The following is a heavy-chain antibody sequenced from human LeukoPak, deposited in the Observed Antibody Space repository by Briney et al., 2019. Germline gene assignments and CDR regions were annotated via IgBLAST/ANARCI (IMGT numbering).Heavy chain of an antibody. D-gene: IGHD6-19*01. Sequence: SETLSLTCTVSGGSISSSSYYWGWIRQPPGKGLEWIGSIYYSGSTYYNPSLKSRVTISVDTSKNQFSLKLSSVTAADTAVYYCARGEYSGGWYEVRCFDYWGQGTLVTVSS. CDR1: GGSISSSSYY. V-gene: IGHV4-39*01. CDR3: ARGEYSGGWYEVRCFDY. CDR2: IYYSGST. J-gene: IGHJ4*02.